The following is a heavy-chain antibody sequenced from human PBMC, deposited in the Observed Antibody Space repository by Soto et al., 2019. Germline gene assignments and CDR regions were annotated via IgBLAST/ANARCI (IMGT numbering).Heavy chain of an antibody. V-gene: IGHV3-23*01. CDR2: ISGSGGST. CDR1: GFTFSSYG. D-gene: IGHD3-10*01. J-gene: IGHJ4*02. CDR3: AKDRAMVRGVIISFDY. Sequence: GGSLRLSCAASGFTFSSYGMHWVRQAPGKGLEWVAAISGSGGSTYYADSVKGRFTISRDNSKNTLYLQMNSLRAEDTAVYYCAKDRAMVRGVIISFDYWGQGTLVTVSS.